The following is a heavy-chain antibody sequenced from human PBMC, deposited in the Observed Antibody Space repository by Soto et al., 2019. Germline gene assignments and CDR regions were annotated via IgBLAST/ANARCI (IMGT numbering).Heavy chain of an antibody. CDR2: IYYSGST. D-gene: IGHD3-16*01. J-gene: IGHJ2*01. V-gene: IGHV4-31*01. CDR3: ARLYVDYVSPDWDFEL. CDR1: GGSISSGGYY. Sequence: QVQLQESGPGLVKPSQTLSLTCTVSGGSISSGGYYWSWIRQHPGKGLEWIGYIYYSGSTYYNTSLQSLVTISVDTSKNQLSLKLSSVTAASTAVDYCARLYVDYVSPDWDFELWGRGTLVTVSS.